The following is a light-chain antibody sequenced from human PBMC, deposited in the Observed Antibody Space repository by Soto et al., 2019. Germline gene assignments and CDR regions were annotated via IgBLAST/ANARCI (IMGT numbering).Light chain of an antibody. CDR3: QQYDTLLT. J-gene: IGKJ4*01. V-gene: IGKV1-33*01. CDR2: DAS. Sequence: DIQMTQSPSSLSVSVGDRVTITCQASQDIGKRLNWYQQKPGKAPKVLIYDASYLETGVPSRFSGRGSGTDFTFTISSLQPEDIATYYCQQYDTLLTFGGGTKVEMK. CDR1: QDIGKR.